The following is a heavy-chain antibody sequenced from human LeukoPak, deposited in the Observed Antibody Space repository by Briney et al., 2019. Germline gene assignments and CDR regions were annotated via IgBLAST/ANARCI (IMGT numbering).Heavy chain of an antibody. V-gene: IGHV4-30-4*01. J-gene: IGHJ4*02. CDR1: GGSISSGDYY. CDR2: IYYSGST. D-gene: IGHD6-19*01. Sequence: PSETLSLTCTVSGGSISSGDYYWSWIRQPPGKGLEWIGYIYYSGSTYYNPSLKSRVTISVDTSKNQFSLKLSSVTAADTAVYYCARGRSGWRRGFDYWGQGTLVTVSS. CDR3: ARGRSGWRRGFDY.